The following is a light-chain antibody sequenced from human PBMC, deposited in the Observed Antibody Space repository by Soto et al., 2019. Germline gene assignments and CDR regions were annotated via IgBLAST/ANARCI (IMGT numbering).Light chain of an antibody. Sequence: QSALTQPASVSGSPGQSITISCTGTSSDVGSYNLVSWYQQHPGKAPKLMIYEGSKRPSGVSNRFSGSKSRNTASLTISGLQAEGEADYYCCSYAGSSTFWVFGGGTQRTVL. CDR3: CSYAGSSTFWV. J-gene: IGLJ2*01. CDR2: EGS. CDR1: SSDVGSYNL. V-gene: IGLV2-23*03.